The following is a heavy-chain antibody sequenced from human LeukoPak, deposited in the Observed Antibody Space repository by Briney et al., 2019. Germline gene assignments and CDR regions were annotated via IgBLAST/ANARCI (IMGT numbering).Heavy chain of an antibody. CDR2: INYSGST. V-gene: IGHV4-30-4*08. CDR3: AREVYSNHDWFDP. Sequence: SETLSLICTVSGVSIFSGDHYWTWIRQPPGKALEWIGNINYSGSTYYNPSLRSRIIISLDTSKNQFSLKMSSVTAADTAVYYCAREVYSNHDWFDPWGQGTLVTVSS. J-gene: IGHJ5*02. D-gene: IGHD4-11*01. CDR1: GVSIFSGDHY.